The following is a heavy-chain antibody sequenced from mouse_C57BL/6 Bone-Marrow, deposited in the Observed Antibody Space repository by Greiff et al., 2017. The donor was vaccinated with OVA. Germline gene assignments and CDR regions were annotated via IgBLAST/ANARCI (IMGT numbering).Heavy chain of an antibody. CDR1: GYTFSSYW. CDR3: ASWDFAY. J-gene: IGHJ3*01. V-gene: IGHV1-50*01. CDR2: IDPSDSYS. Sequence: QVQLQQPGAELVKPGASVKLSCKASGYTFSSYWMQWVKQRPGQGLEWIGEIDPSDSYSNYNPKFKGKATLTVDTSSSTAYMQLSSLTSEDSAVYYCASWDFAYWGQGTLVTVSA. D-gene: IGHD4-1*01.